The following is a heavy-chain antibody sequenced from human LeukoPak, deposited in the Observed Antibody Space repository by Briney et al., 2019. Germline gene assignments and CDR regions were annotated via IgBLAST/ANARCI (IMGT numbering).Heavy chain of an antibody. CDR1: GGSISSYY. CDR3: ARAVRWLQFNY. V-gene: IGHV4-59*01. D-gene: IGHD5-24*01. J-gene: IGHJ4*02. CDR2: IYYSGST. Sequence: SETLSLTCTVSGGSISSYYWSWIRQPPGKGLEWIGYIYYSGSTNYNPSLKSRVTISVDTSKNQFSLKLSSVTAADTAVYYCARAVRWLQFNYWGQGTLVTVSS.